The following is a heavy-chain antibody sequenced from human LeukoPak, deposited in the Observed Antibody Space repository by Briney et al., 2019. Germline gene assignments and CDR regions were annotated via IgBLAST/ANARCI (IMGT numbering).Heavy chain of an antibody. D-gene: IGHD2-21*02. J-gene: IGHJ6*02. CDR3: SRDSLSSCGGDCYSGLDV. Sequence: PGGSLRLSCGASGFTFSNYWMSWVRQAPGKGLEWVINISQDGSGKNYADSVEGRFTISRDNAKNTLYLQMNSLRAEDTAVYYCSRDSLSSCGGDCYSGLDVWGQGTTVTVSS. CDR2: ISQDGSGK. CDR1: GFTFSNYW. V-gene: IGHV3-7*01.